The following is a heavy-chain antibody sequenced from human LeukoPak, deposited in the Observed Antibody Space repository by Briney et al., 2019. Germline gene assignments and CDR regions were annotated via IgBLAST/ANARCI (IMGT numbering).Heavy chain of an antibody. Sequence: SETLSLTCAVYGGSFSGYYWSWTRQPPGKGLEWIGEINHSGSTNYNPSLKSRVTISVDTSKNQFSLKLSSVTAADTAVYYCARGHNFDFWSGTFKFDYWGQGTLVTVSS. V-gene: IGHV4-34*01. J-gene: IGHJ4*02. CDR3: ARGHNFDFWSGTFKFDY. CDR1: GGSFSGYY. CDR2: INHSGST. D-gene: IGHD3-3*01.